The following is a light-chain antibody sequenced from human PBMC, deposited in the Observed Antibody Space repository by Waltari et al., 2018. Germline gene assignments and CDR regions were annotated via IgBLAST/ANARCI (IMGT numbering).Light chain of an antibody. J-gene: IGLJ3*02. Sequence: QSALAQPASVSGIPGQSISISCTGTSSDIGGYNYVSWYQQHSGKAPKVILYDVTYRPSGISNRFSGSKSGNTASLTIYGLQAEDDAYYYCSSYTSNISWVFGGGTKLTVL. CDR1: SSDIGGYNY. V-gene: IGLV2-14*03. CDR2: DVT. CDR3: SSYTSNISWV.